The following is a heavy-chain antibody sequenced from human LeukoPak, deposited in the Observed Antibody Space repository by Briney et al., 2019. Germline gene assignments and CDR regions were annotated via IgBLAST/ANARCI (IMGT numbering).Heavy chain of an antibody. CDR3: AKDHIHNDFWSGYSGY. D-gene: IGHD3-3*01. J-gene: IGHJ4*02. CDR2: ISDSGAST. V-gene: IGHV3-23*01. CDR1: GFTFSNYA. Sequence: GGSLRLSCAASGFTFSNYAMSWVRQAPGKGLEWVSPISDSGASTNYADSVKGRFTISRDNSKNTLYLQMNSLRAEDTAVYFCAKDHIHNDFWSGYSGYWGQGTLVTVSS.